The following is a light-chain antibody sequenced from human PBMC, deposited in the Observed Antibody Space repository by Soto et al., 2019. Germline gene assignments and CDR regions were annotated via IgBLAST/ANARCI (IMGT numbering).Light chain of an antibody. J-gene: IGLJ2*01. Sequence: QTVVTQEPSPTVSPGGTVTLTCGSSTGSVTSSHFPYWIQQKPGQAPRTMICNTSNKQSWTPARFSGSLLGGKAALTLSGAQPEDEAEYYCLLAYSGARIFGGGTKLTVL. CDR3: LLAYSGARI. V-gene: IGLV7-46*01. CDR2: NTS. CDR1: TGSVTSSHF.